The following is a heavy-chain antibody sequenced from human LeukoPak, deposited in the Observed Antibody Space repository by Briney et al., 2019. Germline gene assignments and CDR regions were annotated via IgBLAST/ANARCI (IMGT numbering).Heavy chain of an antibody. Sequence: GASVKVSCKASGYTFTSYDINWVRQATGQGLEWMGWMNPNSGNTGYAQKFQGRVTMTRNTSISTAYMELSSLRSEDTAVYYCARGPIVVVAAKRLRSPRGNWFDPWGQGTLVTVSS. CDR2: MNPNSGNT. CDR3: ARGPIVVVAAKRLRSPRGNWFDP. J-gene: IGHJ5*02. CDR1: GYTFTSYD. V-gene: IGHV1-8*01. D-gene: IGHD2-15*01.